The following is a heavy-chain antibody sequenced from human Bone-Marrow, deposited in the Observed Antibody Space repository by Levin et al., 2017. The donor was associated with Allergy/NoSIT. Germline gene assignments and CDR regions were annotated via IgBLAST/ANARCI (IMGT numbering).Heavy chain of an antibody. J-gene: IGHJ5*02. CDR3: ARDLGIAAASYWFDP. CDR2: INPNSGGT. V-gene: IGHV1-2*02. CDR1: GYTFTGYY. D-gene: IGHD6-13*01. Sequence: GASVKVSCKASGYTFTGYYMHWVRQAPGQGLEWMGWINPNSGGTNYAQKFQGRVTMTRDTSISTAYMELSRLRSDDTAVYYCARDLGIAAASYWFDPWGQGTLVTVSS.